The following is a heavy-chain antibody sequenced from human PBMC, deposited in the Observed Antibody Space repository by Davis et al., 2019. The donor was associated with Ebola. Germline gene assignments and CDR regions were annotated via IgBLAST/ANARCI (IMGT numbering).Heavy chain of an antibody. V-gene: IGHV1-18*01. D-gene: IGHD2-2*01. CDR2: ISAYNGNT. J-gene: IGHJ4*02. CDR1: GYTFTSYG. CDR3: ARDLSGADIVVVPAAPGFDY. Sequence: ASVKVSCKASGYTFTSYGISWVRQAPGQGLEWMGWISAYNGNTNYAQKLQGRVTMTTDTSTSTAYMELRSLRSDDTAVYYCARDLSGADIVVVPAAPGFDYWGQGTLVTVSS.